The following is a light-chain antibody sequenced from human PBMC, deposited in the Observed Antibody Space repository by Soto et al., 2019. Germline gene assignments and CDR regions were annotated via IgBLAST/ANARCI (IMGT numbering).Light chain of an antibody. V-gene: IGLV1-44*01. CDR3: AAWDDSLNGRYV. J-gene: IGLJ1*01. CDR1: SSNIGSNT. Sequence: QSVLTQPPSASGTPGQRVTISCSGSSSNIGSNTVNWYQQLPGTAPKLLIYSNNQRPSGVPDRFSGSKSGTSASLAISGLQSEDEADYYSAAWDDSLNGRYVFGPGTKVTVL. CDR2: SNN.